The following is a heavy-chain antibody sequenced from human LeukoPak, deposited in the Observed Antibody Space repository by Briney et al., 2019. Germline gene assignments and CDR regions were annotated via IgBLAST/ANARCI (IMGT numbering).Heavy chain of an antibody. V-gene: IGHV3-7*04. D-gene: IGHD6-13*01. Sequence: QPGGSLRLSCATSGFTFSSYSMNWVRQAPGKGLEWVANIKEDGSERYYVDSVKGRFTISRVNAKNSLYLQVNSLRAEDTAVYHCARADFRGSSWDYAYWGQGALVTVSS. CDR2: IKEDGSER. J-gene: IGHJ4*02. CDR1: GFTFSSYS. CDR3: ARADFRGSSWDYAY.